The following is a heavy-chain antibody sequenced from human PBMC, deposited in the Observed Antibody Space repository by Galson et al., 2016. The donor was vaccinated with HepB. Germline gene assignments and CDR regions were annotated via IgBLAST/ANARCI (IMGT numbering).Heavy chain of an antibody. CDR1: GFTFSTYT. CDR3: VRGSGWLSDH. J-gene: IGHJ4*02. Sequence: SLRLSCAASGFTFSTYTMTWVRQAPGKGLEWVAIIKQDGSEEIYADSVRGRFTISGDNAKNLQFLQMNSLRGEDTAVYYCVRGSGWLSDHWGQEILVTVSS. CDR2: IKQDGSEE. D-gene: IGHD6-19*01. V-gene: IGHV3-7*03.